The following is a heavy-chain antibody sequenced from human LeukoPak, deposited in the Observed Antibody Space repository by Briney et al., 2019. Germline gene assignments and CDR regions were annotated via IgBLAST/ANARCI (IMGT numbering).Heavy chain of an antibody. CDR3: ARGPHRARPFDY. Sequence: XETLSLTCTVSGGSISSYYWSWIRQPPGKGLEWIGYIYYSGSTNYNPSLKSRVTISVDTSKNQFSLKLSSVTAADTAVYYCARGPHRARPFDYWGQGTLVTVSS. V-gene: IGHV4-59*12. J-gene: IGHJ4*02. CDR2: IYYSGST. CDR1: GGSISSYY.